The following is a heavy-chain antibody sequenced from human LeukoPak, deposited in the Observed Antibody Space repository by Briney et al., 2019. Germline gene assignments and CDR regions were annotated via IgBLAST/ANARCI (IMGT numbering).Heavy chain of an antibody. J-gene: IGHJ5*02. CDR1: GYTFTSYY. Sequence: GSVKVSCKASGYTFTSYYMHWVRQAPGQGLEWMGIINPSGGSTSYAQKFQGRVTMTRDTSTSTVYMELSSLRSEDTAVYYCARGFVRYFDWLPPSRFDPWGQGTLVTVSS. V-gene: IGHV1-46*01. D-gene: IGHD3-9*01. CDR2: INPSGGST. CDR3: ARGFVRYFDWLPPSRFDP.